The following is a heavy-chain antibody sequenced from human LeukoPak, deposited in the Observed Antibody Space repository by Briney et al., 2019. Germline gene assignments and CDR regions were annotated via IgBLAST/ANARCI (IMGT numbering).Heavy chain of an antibody. J-gene: IGHJ5*01. CDR2: IYYGGRT. D-gene: IGHD1/OR15-1a*01. CDR1: GGSISSYY. V-gene: IGHV4-59*08. CDR3: ARSISGTRSKFDC. Sequence: SETLSLTCTLSGGSISSYYWSWIRQPPGKGLEWIGYIYYGGRTNYNPSLKSRATMSIDTAKNHFSLNLTSVTAADTAVYYCARSISGTRSKFDCWGQGTLVTVSS.